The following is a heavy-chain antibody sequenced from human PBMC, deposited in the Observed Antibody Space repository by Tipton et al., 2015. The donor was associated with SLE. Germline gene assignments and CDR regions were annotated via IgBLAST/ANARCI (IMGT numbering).Heavy chain of an antibody. V-gene: IGHV3-30*04. CDR3: ARGGHYFYALDV. Sequence: SLRLSCVASGFTFNKHVIHWVRQAPGKGLEWVALISDDGSDDGYADSVKGRFTISSDSSKNALYLQMNSLRPDDTAVYYCARGGHYFYALDVWGQGTLVTVSS. CDR2: ISDDGSDD. J-gene: IGHJ4*02. D-gene: IGHD3/OR15-3a*01. CDR1: GFTFNKHV.